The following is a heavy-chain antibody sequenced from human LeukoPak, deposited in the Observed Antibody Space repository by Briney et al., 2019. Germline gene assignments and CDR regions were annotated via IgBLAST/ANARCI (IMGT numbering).Heavy chain of an antibody. Sequence: GGSLRLSCAASGFTFSSYSTNWVRQAPGKGLEWVSYISSSSSTIYYADSVKGRFTISRDNAKNSLYLQMNSLRDEDTAVYYCATGPGYSRAWYSGYWGQGTLVTVSS. V-gene: IGHV3-48*02. CDR1: GFTFSSYS. D-gene: IGHD6-19*01. CDR2: ISSSSSTI. CDR3: ATGPGYSRAWYSGY. J-gene: IGHJ4*02.